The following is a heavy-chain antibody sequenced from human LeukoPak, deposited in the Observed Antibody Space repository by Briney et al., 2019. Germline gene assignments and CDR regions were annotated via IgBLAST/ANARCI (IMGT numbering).Heavy chain of an antibody. V-gene: IGHV4-59*01. CDR1: GGSFSGYY. CDR2: IYYSGST. Sequence: PSETLSLTCAVYGGSFSGYYWSWIRQTPGKGLEWIGYIYYSGSTTYNPSLKSRVTISVDTSKNQFSLKLSSVIAADTAVYYCASGAYSYYYMDVWGKGTTVTISS. CDR3: ASGAYSYYYMDV. D-gene: IGHD4-11*01. J-gene: IGHJ6*03.